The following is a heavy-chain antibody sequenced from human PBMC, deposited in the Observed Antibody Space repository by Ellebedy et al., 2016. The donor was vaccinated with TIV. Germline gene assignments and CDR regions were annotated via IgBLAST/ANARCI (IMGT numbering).Heavy chain of an antibody. CDR1: GFNFSNYN. D-gene: IGHD6-19*01. J-gene: IGHJ4*02. CDR3: AGDRSGWYREVDY. V-gene: IGHV3-48*04. CDR2: SSSRSSTI. Sequence: GGSLRLXCAASGFNFSNYNMNWVRQAPGKGLEWVSYSSSRSSTIYYADSVKGRFTMSRDNAKNSLYLQMNSLRADDTAVYYCAGDRSGWYREVDYWGQGTLVTVSS.